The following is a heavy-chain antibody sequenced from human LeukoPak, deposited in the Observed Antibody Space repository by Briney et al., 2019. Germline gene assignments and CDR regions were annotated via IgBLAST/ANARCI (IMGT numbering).Heavy chain of an antibody. V-gene: IGHV3-43*02. CDR1: GFTFDDYA. D-gene: IGHD6-13*01. CDR3: AKGYSSSWYHLYYYYYGMDV. J-gene: IGHJ6*02. Sequence: GGSRRLSCAASGFTFDDYAMHWVRQAPGKGLEWVSLISGDGGSTYYADSVKGRFTISRDNSKNSLYLQMNSLRTEDTALYYCAKGYSSSWYHLYYYYYGMDVWGQGTTVTVSS. CDR2: ISGDGGST.